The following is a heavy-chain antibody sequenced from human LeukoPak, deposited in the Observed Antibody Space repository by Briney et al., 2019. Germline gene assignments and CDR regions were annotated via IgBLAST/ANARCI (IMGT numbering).Heavy chain of an antibody. V-gene: IGHV4-30-4*01. CDR3: ARQGGYDSGGFDY. J-gene: IGHJ4*02. D-gene: IGHD3-10*01. Sequence: SETLSLTCTVSGGSISSGDYYWSWIRQPPGKGLEWIGYIYYSGSTYYNPSLKSRVTISVDTSKNQFSLELSSVTAADTAVYYCARQGGYDSGGFDYWGQGTLVTVSS. CDR2: IYYSGST. CDR1: GGSISSGDYY.